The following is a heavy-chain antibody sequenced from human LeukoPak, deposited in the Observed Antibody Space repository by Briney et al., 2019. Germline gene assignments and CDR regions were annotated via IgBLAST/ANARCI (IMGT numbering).Heavy chain of an antibody. J-gene: IGHJ4*02. CDR3: LRGDRRDY. CDR2: IDSSGGYM. V-gene: IGHV3-21*06. Sequence: GGSLRLSCEASGFTFITYSMNWARQAPRKGLEWVSSIDSSGGYMFYADSVKGRFIISRDNAKDSLYLQMNSLRVEDTAVYYCLRGDRRDYWGQGTLVTVSS. CDR1: GFTFITYS.